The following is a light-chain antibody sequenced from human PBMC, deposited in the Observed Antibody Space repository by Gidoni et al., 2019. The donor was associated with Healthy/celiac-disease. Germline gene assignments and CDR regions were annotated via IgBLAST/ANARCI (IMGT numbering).Light chain of an antibody. J-gene: IGLJ1*01. Sequence: SSELTQAPAVSVALGQTVRSTCQGDSLRSYYASWYQQKPGQAPVLVIYGKNNRPSGIPDRFSGSSSGNTASLTITGAQAEDEADYYCNSRDSSGNHLRVFGTGTKVTVL. V-gene: IGLV3-19*01. CDR3: NSRDSSGNHLRV. CDR2: GKN. CDR1: SLRSYY.